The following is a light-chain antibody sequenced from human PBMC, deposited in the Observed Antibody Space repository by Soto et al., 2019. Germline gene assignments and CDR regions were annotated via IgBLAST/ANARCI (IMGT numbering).Light chain of an antibody. J-gene: IGLJ1*01. CDR2: DVS. CDR3: SSHTSSSTYV. CDR1: SSDVGGYNY. V-gene: IGLV2-14*01. Sequence: QSVLTQPASVPASPGQSITLSCTGTSSDVGGYNYVSWYQQHPGKAPKVMIYDVSNRPSGVSNRFSGSKPGNTAFLIIFGLQAEDEDDYYCSSHTSSSTYVFGTGTKVTVL.